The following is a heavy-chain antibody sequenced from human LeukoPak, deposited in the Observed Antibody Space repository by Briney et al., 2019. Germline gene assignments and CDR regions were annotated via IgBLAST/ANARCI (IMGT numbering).Heavy chain of an antibody. D-gene: IGHD1-26*01. Sequence: EASVKVSCKASGYTFTGYYMHWVRQAPGQGLEWMGWINPNSGGTNYAQKFQGRVTMTRDTSISTAYMELSRLRSDDTAVYYCARGRPPYSGSYHWLWWGQGTLVTVSS. CDR1: GYTFTGYY. V-gene: IGHV1-2*02. CDR2: INPNSGGT. CDR3: ARGRPPYSGSYHWLW. J-gene: IGHJ4*02.